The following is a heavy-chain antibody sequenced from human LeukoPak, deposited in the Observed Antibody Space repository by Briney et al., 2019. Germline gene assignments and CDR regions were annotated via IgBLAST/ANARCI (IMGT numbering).Heavy chain of an antibody. CDR1: GGTFSSYA. V-gene: IGHV1-69*13. D-gene: IGHD4-23*01. Sequence: ASVKVSCKASGGTFSSYAISWVRQAPGQGLEWMGGIIPIFGTANYAQKFQGRVTITADESTSTAYMELSSLRSEDTAVYYCARDEVRRFDPWGQGTLVTVSS. J-gene: IGHJ5*02. CDR3: ARDEVRRFDP. CDR2: IIPIFGTA.